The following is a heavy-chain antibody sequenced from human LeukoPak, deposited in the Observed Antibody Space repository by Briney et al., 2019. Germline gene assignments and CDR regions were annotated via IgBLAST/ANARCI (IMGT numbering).Heavy chain of an antibody. J-gene: IGHJ5*02. CDR1: GFTFSNYW. CDR2: IKLDGSEK. D-gene: IGHD2-2*02. V-gene: IGHV3-7*01. CDR3: ARVSCSSTSCYMANWFDP. Sequence: GGSLRLSCAASGFTFSNYWMSWVRQAPGKGLEWVANIKLDGSEKDYVDSVKGRFTISRDNAKNSLYLQMNSLRGDDTAVYYCARVSCSSTSCYMANWFDPWGQGTLVTVSS.